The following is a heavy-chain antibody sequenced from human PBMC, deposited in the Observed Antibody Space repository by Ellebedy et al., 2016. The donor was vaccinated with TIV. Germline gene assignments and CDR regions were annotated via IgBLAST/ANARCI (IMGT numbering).Heavy chain of an antibody. CDR2: INSDGRST. CDR1: GLTFSSYW. V-gene: IGHV3-74*01. J-gene: IGHJ4*02. Sequence: PGGSLRLSCAASGLTFSSYWMHWVRQAPGKGLVWVSRINSDGRSTSYADSVKGRFTISRDNAKNTMYLQMNSLRAEDTAVYYCASRLTTVTTGGVWGQGTLVTASS. CDR3: ASRLTTVTTGGV. D-gene: IGHD4-17*01.